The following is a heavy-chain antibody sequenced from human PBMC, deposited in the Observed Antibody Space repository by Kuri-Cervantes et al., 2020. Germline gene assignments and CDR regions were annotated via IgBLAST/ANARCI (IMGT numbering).Heavy chain of an antibody. Sequence: SVKVSCKASGFTFTSSAVQWVRQARGQRLEWIGWIVVGSGNTNYAQKFQERVTITRDMSTSTAYMELRGLRSDDTAVYYCARDSVGAGDYWGQGTLVTVSS. V-gene: IGHV1-58*01. CDR1: GFTFTSSA. CDR2: IVVGSGNT. CDR3: ARDSVGAGDY. D-gene: IGHD1-26*01. J-gene: IGHJ4*02.